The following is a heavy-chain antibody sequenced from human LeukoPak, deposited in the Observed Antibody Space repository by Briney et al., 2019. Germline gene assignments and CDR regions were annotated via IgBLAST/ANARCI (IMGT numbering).Heavy chain of an antibody. D-gene: IGHD1-26*01. Sequence: PSETLSLTCTVSSGAISSSSYYWGWIRQPPGKGLEWIGSISYSESTDYNPSLKSRVTISVDTSKNQFSLRLSSVTAADTAVYYCARHSGSYLYYFDFWGQGALVTVSS. CDR3: ARHSGSYLYYFDF. CDR1: SGAISSSSYY. V-gene: IGHV4-39*01. J-gene: IGHJ4*02. CDR2: ISYSEST.